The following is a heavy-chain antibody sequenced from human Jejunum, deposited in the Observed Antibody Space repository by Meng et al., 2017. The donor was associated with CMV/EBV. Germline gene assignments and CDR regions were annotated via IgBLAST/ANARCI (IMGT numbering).Heavy chain of an antibody. Sequence: SVNNCNYYWTSWVRPPSGQGLEWRGCISGDNGNTNQAQKNQGRVTMNKAQTKFTLKMELRSARDEDADVYDSERDQGAVCPDWFDPWGQGTLVTVSS. CDR3: ERDQGAVCPDWFDP. CDR1: VNNCNYYW. V-gene: IGHV1-18*04. J-gene: IGHJ5*02. CDR2: ISGDNGNT. D-gene: IGHD6-6*01.